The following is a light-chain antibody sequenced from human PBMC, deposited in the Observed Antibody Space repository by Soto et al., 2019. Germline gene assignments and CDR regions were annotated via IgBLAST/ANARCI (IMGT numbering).Light chain of an antibody. CDR1: KLGDKY. J-gene: IGLJ3*02. V-gene: IGLV3-1*01. Sequence: SYELTQPPSVSVSPGQTASITCSGDKLGDKYACWYQQKPGQSPVLVIYQDNKRPSGIPERFSGSNFGNTATLTISGTQAMDEADYYCQAWDSNTEVFGGGTKVTVL. CDR2: QDN. CDR3: QAWDSNTEV.